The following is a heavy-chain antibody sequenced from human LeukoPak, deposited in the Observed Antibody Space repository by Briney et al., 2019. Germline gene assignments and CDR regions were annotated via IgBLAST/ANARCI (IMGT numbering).Heavy chain of an antibody. D-gene: IGHD4-11*01. J-gene: IGHJ6*03. CDR2: IYTSGST. Sequence: SETLSLTCTVSGGSISSYYWSWIRQPAGKGLEWIGRIYTSGSTNYNPSLKSRVTMSVDTSKNQFPLKLSSVTAADTAVYYCARAAITTGYYYYYYMDVWGKGTTVTVSS. CDR1: GGSISSYY. V-gene: IGHV4-4*07. CDR3: ARAAITTGYYYYYYMDV.